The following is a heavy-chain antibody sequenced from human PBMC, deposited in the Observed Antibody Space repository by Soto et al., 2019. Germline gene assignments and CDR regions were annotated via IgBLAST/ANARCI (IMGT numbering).Heavy chain of an antibody. CDR2: ISGSGVRT. V-gene: IGHV3-23*01. CDR3: VKDDGGYPSTAPH. D-gene: IGHD3-22*01. Sequence: GGSLRLSCAASGITISNYPMSWVRQAPGKGLDWVSGISGSGVRTYYADSAKGRFTISKDISKNSLSLQLDNLGVEDTAVYFCVKDDGGYPSTAPHWGQGTLVTVSS. CDR1: GITISNYP. J-gene: IGHJ1*01.